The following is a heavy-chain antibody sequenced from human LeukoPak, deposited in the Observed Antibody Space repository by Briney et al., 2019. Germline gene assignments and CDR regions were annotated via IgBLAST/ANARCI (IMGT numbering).Heavy chain of an antibody. D-gene: IGHD3-16*01. V-gene: IGHV3-30-3*01. CDR2: ISYDGSNK. Sequence: GGSLRLSCAASGFTFSSYAMHWVRQAPGKGLEWVAVISYDGSNKYYADSVKGRFTISRDNSKNTLYLQMNSLRAEDTALYYCANGDYDYVWGTLRKWGQGTLDAVSS. CDR3: ANGDYDYVWGTLRK. CDR1: GFTFSSYA. J-gene: IGHJ4*02.